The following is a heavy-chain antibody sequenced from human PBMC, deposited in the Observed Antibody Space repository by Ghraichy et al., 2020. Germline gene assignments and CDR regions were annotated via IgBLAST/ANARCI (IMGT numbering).Heavy chain of an antibody. Sequence: SGPTLVKPTQTLTLTCTFSGFSLSTSGMCVSWIRQPPGKALEWLARIDWDDDKYYSTSLKTRLTISKDTSKNQVVLTMTNMDPVDTATYYCARIQTGSIAAAVFDPWGQGTLVTVSS. J-gene: IGHJ5*02. CDR1: GFSLSTSGMC. D-gene: IGHD6-13*01. V-gene: IGHV2-70*11. CDR2: IDWDDDK. CDR3: ARIQTGSIAAAVFDP.